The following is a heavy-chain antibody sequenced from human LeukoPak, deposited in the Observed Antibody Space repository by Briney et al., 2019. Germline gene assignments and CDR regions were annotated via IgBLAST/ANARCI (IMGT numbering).Heavy chain of an antibody. CDR1: GFTFSSYS. V-gene: IGHV3-21*01. Sequence: GGSLRLSCAASGFTFSSYSMNWVRQAPGKGLEWVSSISSSSSYIYYADSVKGRFTISRDNAKNSLYLQMNSLRAEDTAVYYCARGVNYDILTGPVAFDIWGQGTMVTVSS. CDR3: ARGVNYDILTGPVAFDI. J-gene: IGHJ3*02. D-gene: IGHD3-9*01. CDR2: ISSSSSYI.